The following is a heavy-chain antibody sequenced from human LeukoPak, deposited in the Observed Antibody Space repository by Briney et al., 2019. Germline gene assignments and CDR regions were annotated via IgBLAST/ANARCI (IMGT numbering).Heavy chain of an antibody. CDR3: TRGYSYGDFDY. CDR2: IYYSGST. D-gene: IGHD5-18*01. V-gene: IGHV4-31*06. J-gene: IGHJ4*02. Sequence: SETLSLTCTVSGGSISSSSYYWGWIRQPPGKGLEWIGYIYYSGSTYYNPSLKSRVTISVDTSKNQFSLKLSSVTAADTAVYYCTRGYSYGDFDYWGQGTLVTVSS. CDR1: GGSISSSSYY.